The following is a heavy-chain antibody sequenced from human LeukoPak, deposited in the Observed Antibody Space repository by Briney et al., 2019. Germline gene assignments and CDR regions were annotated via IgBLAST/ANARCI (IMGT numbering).Heavy chain of an antibody. J-gene: IGHJ4*02. D-gene: IGHD3-3*01. CDR1: GGTFSSYA. Sequence: SVKVSCKASGGTFSSYAISWVRQAPGQGLEWMGGIIPIFGTASYAQKFQGRVTITADESTSTAYMELSSLRSEDTAVYYCARGVRFFSSDYWGQGTLVTVSS. CDR3: ARGVRFFSSDY. CDR2: IIPIFGTA. V-gene: IGHV1-69*13.